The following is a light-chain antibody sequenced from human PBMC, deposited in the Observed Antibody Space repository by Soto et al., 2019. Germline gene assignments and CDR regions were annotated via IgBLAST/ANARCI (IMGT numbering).Light chain of an antibody. Sequence: EIVLTQAPGTLAFSRGERATLSCRASQSVSSIYLAWYQQKPGQAPRLLIYGASSRATGIPDRFSGSGSGTDFTLTISRLEPEDFAVYYCQQYGSSPRTLGQGTKVDIK. J-gene: IGKJ1*01. CDR3: QQYGSSPRT. CDR2: GAS. CDR1: QSVSSIY. V-gene: IGKV3-20*01.